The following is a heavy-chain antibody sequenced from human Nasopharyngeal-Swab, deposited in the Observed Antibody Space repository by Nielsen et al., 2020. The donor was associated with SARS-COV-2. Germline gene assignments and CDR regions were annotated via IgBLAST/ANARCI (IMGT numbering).Heavy chain of an antibody. J-gene: IGHJ6*03. V-gene: IGHV3-30*18. CDR2: ISYDGSNK. CDR1: GFIFSSYG. D-gene: IGHD6-13*01. Sequence: GESLKTSCAASGFIFSSYGMHWVRQAPGKGLEWVAVISYDGSNKYYADSVKGRFTISRDNSKNTLYLQMNSLRAEDTAVYYCAKGAVAGVGGYYYYMDVWGKGTTVTVSS. CDR3: AKGAVAGVGGYYYYMDV.